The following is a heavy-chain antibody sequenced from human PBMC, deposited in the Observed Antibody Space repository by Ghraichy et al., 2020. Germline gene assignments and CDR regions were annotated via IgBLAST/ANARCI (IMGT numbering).Heavy chain of an antibody. CDR3: ASQLLLPSDYGMDV. D-gene: IGHD2-15*01. CDR2: IYYSGST. Sequence: SETLSLTCTVSGGSISSSSYYWGWIRQPPGKGLEWIGSIYYSGSTYYNPSLKSRVTISVDTSKNQFSLKLSSVTAADTAVYYCASQLLLPSDYGMDVWGQGTTVTVSS. V-gene: IGHV4-39*01. CDR1: GGSISSSSYY. J-gene: IGHJ6*02.